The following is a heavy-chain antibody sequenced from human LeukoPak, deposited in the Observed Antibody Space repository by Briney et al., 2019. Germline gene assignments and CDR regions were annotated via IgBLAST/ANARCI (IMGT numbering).Heavy chain of an antibody. V-gene: IGHV3-23*01. CDR1: GFTFSSYA. D-gene: IGHD1-26*01. CDR3: AKVKWELPGRGAFDI. J-gene: IGHJ3*02. CDR2: ISGSGGST. Sequence: SGGSLRLSCAASGFTFSSYAMSRVRQAPGKGLEWVSAISGSGGSTYYADSVKGRFTISRDNSKNTLYLQMNSLRAEDTAVYYCAKVKWELPGRGAFDIWGQGTMVTVSS.